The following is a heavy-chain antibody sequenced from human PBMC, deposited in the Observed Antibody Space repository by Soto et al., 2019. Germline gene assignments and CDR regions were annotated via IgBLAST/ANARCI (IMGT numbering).Heavy chain of an antibody. J-gene: IGHJ6*02. D-gene: IGHD3-3*01. V-gene: IGHV4-31*03. CDR3: ARDRGLYDFWSGCDGDYYYYGMDV. Sequence: SETLSLTCTVSGGSISSGGYYWSWIRQHPGKGLEWIGYIYYSGSTYYNPSLKSRVTISVDTSKNQFSLKLSSVTAADTAVYYCARDRGLYDFWSGCDGDYYYYGMDVWGQGTTVTVSS. CDR2: IYYSGST. CDR1: GGSISSGGYY.